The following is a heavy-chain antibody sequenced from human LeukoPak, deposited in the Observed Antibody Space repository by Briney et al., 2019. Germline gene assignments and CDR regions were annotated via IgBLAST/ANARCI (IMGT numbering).Heavy chain of an antibody. Sequence: ASVKVSCKASGYTFTDYYMHWVRQAPGQGLEWMGWINSNSGGTSYAQKFQGRVTMTRDTSISTAYMELRRLRSDDTAVYYRARVGYCSTTSCSPTRWFDPWGQGTLVTVSS. CDR2: INSNSGGT. CDR3: ARVGYCSTTSCSPTRWFDP. V-gene: IGHV1-2*02. CDR1: GYTFTDYY. D-gene: IGHD2-2*01. J-gene: IGHJ5*02.